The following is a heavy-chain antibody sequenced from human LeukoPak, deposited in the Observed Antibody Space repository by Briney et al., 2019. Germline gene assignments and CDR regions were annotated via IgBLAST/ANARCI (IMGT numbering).Heavy chain of an antibody. V-gene: IGHV1-46*01. D-gene: IGHD5-24*01. J-gene: IGHJ5*02. CDR3: ARDNSVRDEAWWFNP. CDR2: ISPSGGST. Sequence: RASVKVSCKAFGYTFTSNYMHWVRQAPGQGPEWMGVISPSGGSTTYAQKFQGRVTLTRDMSTSTDYLEVSSLRSEDTAVYYCARDNSVRDEAWWFNPWGQGTLVTVSS. CDR1: GYTFTSNY.